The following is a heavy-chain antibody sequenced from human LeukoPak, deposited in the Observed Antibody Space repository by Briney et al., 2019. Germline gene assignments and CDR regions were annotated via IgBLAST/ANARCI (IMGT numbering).Heavy chain of an antibody. Sequence: GGSLRLSCAASGFAVSSNYMSWVRQAPGKGLEWVSVIYSGGSTYYADSVKGRFTISRDNSKNTLYLQMNSLRAEDTAVYYCAKVGVAGPVNDAFDIWGQGTMVTVSS. CDR3: AKVGVAGPVNDAFDI. V-gene: IGHV3-53*01. J-gene: IGHJ3*02. D-gene: IGHD6-19*01. CDR2: IYSGGST. CDR1: GFAVSSNY.